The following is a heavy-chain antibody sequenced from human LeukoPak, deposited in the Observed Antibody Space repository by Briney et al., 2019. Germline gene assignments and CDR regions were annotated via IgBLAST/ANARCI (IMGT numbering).Heavy chain of an antibody. CDR2: MNPNSGNT. D-gene: IGHD6-19*01. CDR1: GYTFTSYD. J-gene: IGHJ6*02. V-gene: IGHV1-8*01. CDR3: ARGLEYSSGRYRFYYYYGMDV. Sequence: ASVKVSCKASGYTFTSYDINWVRQATGQGLEWMGWMNPNSGNTGYAQKFQGRVTMTRNTSISTAYMELSSLRSEDTAVYYCARGLEYSSGRYRFYYYYGMDVWGQGTTVTVSS.